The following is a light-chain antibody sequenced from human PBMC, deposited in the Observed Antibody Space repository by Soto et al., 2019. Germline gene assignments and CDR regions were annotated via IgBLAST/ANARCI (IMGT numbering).Light chain of an antibody. J-gene: IGLJ3*02. Sequence: QSVLTQPPSASGTPGQRVTISCSGSSSNIGTNYVYWYQQLPGTAPKLLSYSNNQRPSGVPDRFSGSKSGTSASLAISWLRSEDEADYYCAAWDGSLSGWVFGGGTKLTVL. CDR1: SSNIGTNY. CDR2: SNN. V-gene: IGLV1-47*02. CDR3: AAWDGSLSGWV.